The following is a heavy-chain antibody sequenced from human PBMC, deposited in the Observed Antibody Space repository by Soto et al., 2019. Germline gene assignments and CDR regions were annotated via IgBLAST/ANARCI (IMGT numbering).Heavy chain of an antibody. J-gene: IGHJ5*02. CDR2: IYHSGSA. CDR3: ARVTIFEYWFDP. CDR1: SYSIRGGFY. D-gene: IGHD3-3*01. Sequence: SETLSLTCAVSSYSIRGGFYWAWIRQPPGKGGEWIGNIYHSGSAHYKPSRKSRVTLSVDTSKNNFSLRLTSVTAADTAVYYCARVTIFEYWFDPWGQGILVTVSS. V-gene: IGHV4-38-2*01.